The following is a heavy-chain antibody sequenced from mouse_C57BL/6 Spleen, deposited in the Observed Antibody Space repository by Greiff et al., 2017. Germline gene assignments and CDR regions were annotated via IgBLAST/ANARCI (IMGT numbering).Heavy chain of an antibody. Sequence: VKLMESGAELARPGASVKLSCKASGYTFPSYGISGVKQRTGQGLEWIGEIYPRSGNTYYNEKFKGKATLTADKSSSTAYMELRSLTSEDSAVYFCARREDSSGWFAYWGQGTLVTVSA. CDR1: GYTFPSYG. J-gene: IGHJ3*01. CDR2: IYPRSGNT. V-gene: IGHV1-81*01. D-gene: IGHD3-2*02. CDR3: ARREDSSGWFAY.